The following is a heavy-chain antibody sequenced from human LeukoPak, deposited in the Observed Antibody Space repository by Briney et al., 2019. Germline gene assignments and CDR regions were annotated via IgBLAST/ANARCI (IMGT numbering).Heavy chain of an antibody. V-gene: IGHV3-48*04. CDR2: ISSSSSTI. D-gene: IGHD1-14*01. CDR3: ARRSLAGIIDY. J-gene: IGHJ4*02. Sequence: GGSLRLSCSASGFTFTTYAMTWVRQAPGKGLEWVSYISSSSSTIYYADSVKGRFTISRDNAKNSLYLQMNSLRAEDTAVYYCARRSLAGIIDYWGQGTLVTVSS. CDR1: GFTFTTYA.